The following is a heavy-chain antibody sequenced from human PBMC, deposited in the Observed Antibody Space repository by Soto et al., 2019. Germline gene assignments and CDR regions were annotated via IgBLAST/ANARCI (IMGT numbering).Heavy chain of an antibody. D-gene: IGHD6-13*01. CDR2: IKSKTDGGTT. J-gene: IGHJ6*03. CDR1: GFTFSNAW. V-gene: IGHV3-15*01. Sequence: GGSLRLSCAASGFTFSNAWMSWVRQAPGKGLEWVGRIKSKTDGGTTDYAAPVKGRFTISRDDSKNTLYLQMNSLKTEDTAVYYCTTGQQQLAHYYYYYMDVWGKGTTVTVSS. CDR3: TTGQQQLAHYYYYYMDV.